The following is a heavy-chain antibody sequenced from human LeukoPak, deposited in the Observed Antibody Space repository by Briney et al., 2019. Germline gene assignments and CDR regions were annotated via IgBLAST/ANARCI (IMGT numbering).Heavy chain of an antibody. J-gene: IGHJ5*02. Sequence: SGGSLRLSCAASGFTFGDYAMHWVRQPPGKGLEWLSLITGEGDITYHADSVKGRFTISRDNSKSTLFLQMNSLRADDTSVYHCVKDRETYYDPGGYYCIWLDPWGLGTLVTVSS. V-gene: IGHV3-43*02. CDR2: ITGEGDIT. D-gene: IGHD3-22*01. CDR1: GFTFGDYA. CDR3: VKDRETYYDPGGYYCIWLDP.